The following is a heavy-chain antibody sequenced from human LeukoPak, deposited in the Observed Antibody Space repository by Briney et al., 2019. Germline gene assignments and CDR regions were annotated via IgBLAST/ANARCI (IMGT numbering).Heavy chain of an antibody. D-gene: IGHD4/OR15-4a*01. CDR3: ATGAVAPKY. CDR2: INNDGST. CDR1: GGSISSYY. Sequence: SETLSLTCTVSGGSISSYYWSWIRQPPGKGLEYIGYINNDGSTNYNLSLKSRVTISLDTSKNQFSLKLSSVIAADTAVYYCATGAVAPKYWGQGTLITVSS. J-gene: IGHJ4*02. V-gene: IGHV4-59*08.